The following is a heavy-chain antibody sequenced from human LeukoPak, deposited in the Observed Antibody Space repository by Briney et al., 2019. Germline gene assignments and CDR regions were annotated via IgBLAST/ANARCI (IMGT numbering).Heavy chain of an antibody. V-gene: IGHV3-13*01. CDR1: GFTFSNYD. D-gene: IGHD2-8*01. CDR3: ARSVAMGVLGYYGMDV. CDR2: IGTAGDT. J-gene: IGHJ6*02. Sequence: GGSLRLSCAASGFTFSNYDMHWVRQATGKGLEWVSAIGTAGDTYYPGSVKGRFTISRENAKNSLYPQTNSLRAGDTAVYYCARSVAMGVLGYYGMDVWGQGTTVTVSS.